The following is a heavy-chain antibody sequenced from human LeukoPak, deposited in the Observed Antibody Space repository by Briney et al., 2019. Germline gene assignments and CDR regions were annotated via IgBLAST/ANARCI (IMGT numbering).Heavy chain of an antibody. D-gene: IGHD1-1*01. Sequence: PSETLSLTCTVSGGSISSSSDYWGWIRQAPGKGLEWIESIYYHENTYYNSSLKSRVTISVDTSKNQFSLELNSVTAADTAVYFCARRAYSAAYWKHFDYWGQGTLVTVSS. V-gene: IGHV4-39*01. CDR1: GGSISSSSDY. CDR2: IYYHENT. CDR3: ARRAYSAAYWKHFDY. J-gene: IGHJ4*02.